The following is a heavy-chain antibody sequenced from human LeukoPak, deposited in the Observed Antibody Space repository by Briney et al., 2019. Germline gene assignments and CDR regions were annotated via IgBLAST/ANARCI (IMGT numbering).Heavy chain of an antibody. CDR3: ARETGSFDP. V-gene: IGHV4-59*12. J-gene: IGHJ5*02. D-gene: IGHD1-1*01. CDR2: IYHSGST. Sequence: SETLSLTCTVSVGSISSCYWSWFRQPPGKGLEWIGEIYHSGSTNYNPSLKSRVTISVDKSKNQLFLKLSSVTAADTAVYYCARETGSFDPWGQGTLVTVSS. CDR1: VGSISSCY.